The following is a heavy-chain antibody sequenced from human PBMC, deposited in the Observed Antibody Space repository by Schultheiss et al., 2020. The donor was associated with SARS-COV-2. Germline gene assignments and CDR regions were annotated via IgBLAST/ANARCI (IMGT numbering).Heavy chain of an antibody. CDR2: IIPIFGTA. CDR1: GYTFTGYY. D-gene: IGHD2-2*01. Sequence: SVKVSCKASGYTFTGYYMHWVRQAPGQGLEWMGGIIPIFGTANYAQKFQGRVTITADESTSTAYMELSSLRSEDTAVYYCARDCSSTSCRSRYNWFDPWGQGTLVTVSS. CDR3: ARDCSSTSCRSRYNWFDP. V-gene: IGHV1-69*13. J-gene: IGHJ5*02.